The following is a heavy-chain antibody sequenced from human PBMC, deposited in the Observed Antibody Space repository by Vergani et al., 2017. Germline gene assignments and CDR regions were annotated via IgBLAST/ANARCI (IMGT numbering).Heavy chain of an antibody. CDR2: ISSSGSTI. D-gene: IGHD3-3*01. Sequence: EVQLVESGGGLVQPGGSLRLSCAASGFTFSSYEMNWVRQAPGKGLEWVSYISSSGSTIYYADSVKGRFTISRDNGKNSLYLQMNSLRAEDTAVYYCARPGDYDFWSGYGAFDIWGQGTMVTVSS. J-gene: IGHJ3*02. CDR1: GFTFSSYE. CDR3: ARPGDYDFWSGYGAFDI. V-gene: IGHV3-48*03.